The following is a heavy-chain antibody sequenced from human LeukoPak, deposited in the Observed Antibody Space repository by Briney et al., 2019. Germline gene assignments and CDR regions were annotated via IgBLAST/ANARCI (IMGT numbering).Heavy chain of an antibody. CDR1: GGSFSGYY. CDR2: IYHSGST. CDR3: ARRRFGPGWFDP. J-gene: IGHJ5*02. V-gene: IGHV4-30-4*01. Sequence: SETLSLTCAVYGGSFSGYYWSWIRQSPGKGLEWIGYIYHSGSTYYNPSLKSRVTKSLDTSKNQFSLKLSSVTAADTAVYYCARRRFGPGWFDPWGQGTLVTVSS. D-gene: IGHD3-10*01.